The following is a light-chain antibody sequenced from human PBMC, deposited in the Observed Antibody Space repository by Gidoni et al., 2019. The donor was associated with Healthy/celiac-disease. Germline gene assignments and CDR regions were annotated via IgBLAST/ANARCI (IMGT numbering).Light chain of an antibody. CDR3: QHSYSTLIFT. V-gene: IGKV1-39*01. CDR1: QSISSY. J-gene: IGKJ3*01. CDR2: ASS. Sequence: DIHMTQSPSSLSVSVGDRVTITYRPSQSISSYLNCYQQKPGKATTLLIYASSSLQSGVPSRFSGSGSGTDFTLTITSLQPEDFATYYCQHSYSTLIFTFXPXTKVDIK.